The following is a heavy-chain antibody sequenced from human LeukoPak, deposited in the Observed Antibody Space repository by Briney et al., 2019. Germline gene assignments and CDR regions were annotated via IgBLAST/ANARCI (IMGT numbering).Heavy chain of an antibody. CDR3: AREGDGSSWYGFDY. Sequence: SETLSLTCTVSGGSTSSYYWSWIRQPAGKGLEWIGRNYTSGSTNYNPSLKSRVTMSVDTSKNQFSLKLSSVTAADTAVYYCAREGDGSSWYGFDYWGQGTLVTVSS. D-gene: IGHD6-13*01. CDR1: GGSTSSYY. CDR2: NYTSGST. V-gene: IGHV4-4*07. J-gene: IGHJ4*02.